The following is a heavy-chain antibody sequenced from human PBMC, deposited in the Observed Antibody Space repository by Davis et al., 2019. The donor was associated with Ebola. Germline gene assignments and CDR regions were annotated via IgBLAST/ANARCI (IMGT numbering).Heavy chain of an antibody. CDR3: AKVGGYSGYGSGEPFDI. J-gene: IGHJ3*02. V-gene: IGHV3-30*04. D-gene: IGHD5-12*01. CDR2: ISYDGSNK. CDR1: GFTFSSYA. Sequence: GESLKISCAASGFTFSSYAMHWVRQAPGKGLEWVAVISYDGSNKYYADSVKGRFTISRDNSKNTLYLQMNSLRAEDTAVYYCAKVGGYSGYGSGEPFDIWGQGTMVTVSS.